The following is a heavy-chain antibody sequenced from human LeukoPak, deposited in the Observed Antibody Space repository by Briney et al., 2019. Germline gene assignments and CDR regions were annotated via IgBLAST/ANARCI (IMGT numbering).Heavy chain of an antibody. CDR2: ISGSGDNT. Sequence: GGSLRLSCAASGFTFSSYAMNWVRQVPGKGLEWVSAISGSGDNTYYADSVKGRFTISRDNSKNTLYMEMNSLRAEDTAVYYCAKGGRGSIATRPDYWGQGTLVTVSS. V-gene: IGHV3-23*01. CDR3: AKGGRGSIATRPDY. J-gene: IGHJ4*02. D-gene: IGHD6-6*01. CDR1: GFTFSSYA.